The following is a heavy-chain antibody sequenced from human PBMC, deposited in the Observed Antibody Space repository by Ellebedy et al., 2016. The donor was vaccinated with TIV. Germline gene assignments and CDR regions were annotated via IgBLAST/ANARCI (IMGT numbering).Heavy chain of an antibody. D-gene: IGHD3-16*01. Sequence: AGSLRLSXAVYGGSFSGYYWSWIRQPPGKGLEWIGEINHSGSTNYNPSLKSRVTISVDTPKNHFSLKLSSVTAADTAVYYCARDKGGSTAYFDYWGQGTLVIVSS. CDR3: ARDKGGSTAYFDY. V-gene: IGHV4-34*01. CDR1: GGSFSGYY. J-gene: IGHJ4*02. CDR2: INHSGST.